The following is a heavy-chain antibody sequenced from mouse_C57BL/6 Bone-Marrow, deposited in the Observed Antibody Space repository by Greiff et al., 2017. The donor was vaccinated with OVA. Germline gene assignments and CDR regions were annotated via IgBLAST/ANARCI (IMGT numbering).Heavy chain of an antibody. D-gene: IGHD1-1*01. CDR1: GYTFTSYW. J-gene: IGHJ2*01. CDR2: IDPSDSYT. Sequence: QVPLQQPGAELVMPGASVKLSCKASGYTFTSYWMHWVKQRPGQGLEWIGEIDPSDSYTNYNQKFKGKSTLTVDKSSSTAYMQLSSLTSEDSAVYYCARPHYYGSKYYFDYWGQGTTLTVSS. CDR3: ARPHYYGSKYYFDY. V-gene: IGHV1-69*01.